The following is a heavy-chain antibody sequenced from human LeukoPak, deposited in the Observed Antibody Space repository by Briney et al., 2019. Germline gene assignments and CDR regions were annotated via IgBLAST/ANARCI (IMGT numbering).Heavy chain of an antibody. D-gene: IGHD2-8*01. Sequence: SETLSLTCAVYGGSFSGYYWSWIRQPPGKGLEWIGEINHSGSTNYNPSLKSRVTISVHTSKNQFSLKLSSVTAADTAVYYCARTPGYCTSGVCYTTIHYYGMDVWGQGTTVTVSS. CDR3: ARTPGYCTSGVCYTTIHYYGMDV. CDR2: INHSGST. V-gene: IGHV4-34*01. CDR1: GGSFSGYY. J-gene: IGHJ6*02.